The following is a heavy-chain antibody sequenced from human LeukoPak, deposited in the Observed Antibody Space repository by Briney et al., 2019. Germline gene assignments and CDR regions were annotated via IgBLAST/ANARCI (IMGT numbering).Heavy chain of an antibody. D-gene: IGHD2-15*01. CDR3: ARDSCSGGSCYAY. CDR2: INPNSGGT. Sequence: ASVKVSCKASGYTFTGYYMHWVRQAPGQGLEWMGWINPNSGGTNYAQKFQGRVTMTRDTSISTAYMELSRLRSDDTAVYYCARDSCSGGSCYAYWGQGTLVTVSS. V-gene: IGHV1-2*02. J-gene: IGHJ4*02. CDR1: GYTFTGYY.